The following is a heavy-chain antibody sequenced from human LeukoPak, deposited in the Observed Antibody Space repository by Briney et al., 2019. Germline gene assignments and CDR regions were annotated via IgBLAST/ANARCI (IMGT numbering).Heavy chain of an antibody. CDR1: GFTVSSNY. D-gene: IGHD5-18*01. J-gene: IGHJ4*02. Sequence: PGGSLRLSCAASGFTVSSNYISWVCQAPGKGLEWVSVIYSGGSTYYADSVKGRFTISRDNSKNTLYLQMNSLRAEDTAVYYCARVGVDTAMAGDYWGQGTLVTVSS. CDR2: IYSGGST. V-gene: IGHV3-66*01. CDR3: ARVGVDTAMAGDY.